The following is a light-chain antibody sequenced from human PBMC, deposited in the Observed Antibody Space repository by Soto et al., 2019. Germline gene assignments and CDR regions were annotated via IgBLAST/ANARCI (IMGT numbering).Light chain of an antibody. CDR2: AAS. CDR1: QSLGNW. CDR3: QQYYSYPPPT. Sequence: DIQMTQSPSTLSASVGDRVTITCRASQSLGNWLAWYQQKPGKAPKLLIYAASTLQSGVPSRFSGSGSGTDFTLTISCLQSEDFATYYCQQYYSYPPPTFGQGTKVDIK. V-gene: IGKV1-5*01. J-gene: IGKJ1*01.